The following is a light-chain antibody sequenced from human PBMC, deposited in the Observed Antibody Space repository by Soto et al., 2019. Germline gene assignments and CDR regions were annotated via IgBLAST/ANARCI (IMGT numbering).Light chain of an antibody. CDR3: QSYDSSNPVV. CDR2: EDN. V-gene: IGLV6-57*02. J-gene: IGLJ2*01. CDR1: SGSIASNY. Sequence: NFMLTQPHSVSESPGKTVTISCTGSSGSIASNYVQWYQQRPGSAPTTVIYEDNQRPSGVPDRFSASIDSSSNSASLTISGLKTEDEADYYCQSYDSSNPVVFGGGTKLTVL.